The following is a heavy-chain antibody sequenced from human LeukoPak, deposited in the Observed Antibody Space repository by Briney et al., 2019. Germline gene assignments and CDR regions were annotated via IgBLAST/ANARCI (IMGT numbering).Heavy chain of an antibody. V-gene: IGHV1-18*01. D-gene: IGHD3-10*01. J-gene: IGHJ4*02. CDR1: GYTFTSYG. CDR2: ISAYNGNT. CDR3: ARVKLLWFGELSWFDY. Sequence: GASVKVSCKASGYTFTSYGISWVRQAPGQGLEWMGWISAYNGNTNYAQKLQGRVTMTTDTSTSTAYMELRSLRSDDTAVYYCARVKLLWFGELSWFDYWGQGTLVTVSS.